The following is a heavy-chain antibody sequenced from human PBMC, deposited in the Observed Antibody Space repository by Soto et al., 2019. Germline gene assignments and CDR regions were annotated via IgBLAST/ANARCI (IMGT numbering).Heavy chain of an antibody. D-gene: IGHD6-19*01. V-gene: IGHV1-3*01. CDR3: ARVSGWYFLDY. CDR2: INAGNGNT. Sequence: ASVKVSCKASGYTFTSSAMHWVRQEHGKRLEWMGWINAGNGNTKYSQKFQGRVTITRDTSASTVYMELSSLRSEDTAVYYCARVSGWYFLDYWGQGTLVTVSS. J-gene: IGHJ4*02. CDR1: GYTFTSSA.